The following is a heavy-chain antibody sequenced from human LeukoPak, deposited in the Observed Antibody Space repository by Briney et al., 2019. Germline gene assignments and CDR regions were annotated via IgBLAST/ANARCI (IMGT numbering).Heavy chain of an antibody. J-gene: IGHJ4*02. V-gene: IGHV1-18*01. D-gene: IGHD3-22*01. Sequence: ASVKVSCKASGYTFTDYGITWVRQAPGQGLEWMGYISAYNGDIDYAQILQGGATMTTDTSTSTAYMELRSLRSDDTAVYYCARSHATTYSRGKNFADYWGQGSLVTVSS. CDR3: ARSHATTYSRGKNFADY. CDR1: GYTFTDYG. CDR2: ISAYNGDI.